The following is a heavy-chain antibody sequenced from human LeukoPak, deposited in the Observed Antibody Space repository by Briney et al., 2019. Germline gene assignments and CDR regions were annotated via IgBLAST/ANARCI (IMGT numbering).Heavy chain of an antibody. V-gene: IGHV1-8*01. J-gene: IGHJ6*02. CDR1: GYTFTSYD. D-gene: IGHD3-22*01. CDR2: MNPNSGNT. Sequence: ASVKVSCKASGYTFTSYDINWVRQATGQGLEWMGWMNPNSGNTGYAQKFQGRVTMTRNTSISTAYVELSSLRSEDTAVYYCARGASYYYDSSGYYEGYYHYYGMDVWGQGTTVTVSS. CDR3: ARGASYYYDSSGYYEGYYHYYGMDV.